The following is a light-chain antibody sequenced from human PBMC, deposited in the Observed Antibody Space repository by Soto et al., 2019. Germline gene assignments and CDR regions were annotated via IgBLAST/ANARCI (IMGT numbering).Light chain of an antibody. J-gene: IGKJ1*01. CDR1: QSISSW. CDR2: DAS. V-gene: IGKV1-5*01. Sequence: IQMTQYHSTLSASVGDRVTITCRASQSISSWLAWYQQKPGKAPKLLIYDASSLESGVPSRFSGSGSGTEFTLTISSLQPDDFATYYCQQYNSYSGTFGQGTKVDIK. CDR3: QQYNSYSGT.